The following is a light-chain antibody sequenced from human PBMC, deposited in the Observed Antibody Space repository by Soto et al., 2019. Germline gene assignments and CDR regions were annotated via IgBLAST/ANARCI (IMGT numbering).Light chain of an antibody. CDR3: QQRTDGWT. CDR1: QSVSSS. V-gene: IGKV3-11*01. CDR2: DAS. J-gene: IGKJ1*01. Sequence: EIVLTQSPATLSLSPGERATLSCRASQSVSSSLGWYQQKPGQPPRLLIYDASKRVTGIPARFSGSGSGTYFTLAISSLEPEDFAVYFCQQRTDGWTFGQGTKVEIK.